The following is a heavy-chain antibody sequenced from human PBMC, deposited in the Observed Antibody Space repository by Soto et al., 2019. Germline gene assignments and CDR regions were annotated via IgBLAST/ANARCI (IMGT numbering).Heavy chain of an antibody. J-gene: IGHJ6*03. CDR1: GFTFSSYS. D-gene: IGHD6-13*01. CDR3: ASTNSRSYYMDV. Sequence: GGSLRLSCAASGFTFSSYSMNWVRQAPGKGLEWVSSISSSSSYIYYADSVKGRFTISRDNAKNSLYLQMSSLRAEDTAVYYCASTNSRSYYMDVWGKGTTVTVSS. CDR2: ISSSSSYI. V-gene: IGHV3-21*01.